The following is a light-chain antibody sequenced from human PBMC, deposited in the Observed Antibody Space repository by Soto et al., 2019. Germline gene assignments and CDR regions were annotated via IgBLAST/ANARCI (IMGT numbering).Light chain of an antibody. J-gene: IGLJ1*01. CDR2: SNN. V-gene: IGLV1-44*01. CDR1: RTNIVSNS. Sequence: QSVLTQPPSASGTPGQRVTISCSGNRTNIVSNSVNWYQQLPGAAPKLLIYSNNQLPLVVPDLFSGSKSGTSASLAISGLQSEDEADYYCAAWDDSLNGREVFGTGTKVTVL. CDR3: AAWDDSLNGREV.